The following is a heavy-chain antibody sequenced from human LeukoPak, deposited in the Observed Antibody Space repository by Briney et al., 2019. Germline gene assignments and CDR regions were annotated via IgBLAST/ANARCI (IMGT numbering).Heavy chain of an antibody. CDR1: GYTFTGYY. D-gene: IGHD6-19*01. CDR3: ARDLNPTRSIWEQWLVGAFDI. J-gene: IGHJ3*02. Sequence: GASVKVSCKASGYTFTGYYMHWVRQAPGQGLGWMGGIIPIFGTANYAQKFQGRVTITADESTSTAYMELSSLRSEDTAVYYCARDLNPTRSIWEQWLVGAFDIWGQGTMVTVSS. V-gene: IGHV1-69*13. CDR2: IIPIFGTA.